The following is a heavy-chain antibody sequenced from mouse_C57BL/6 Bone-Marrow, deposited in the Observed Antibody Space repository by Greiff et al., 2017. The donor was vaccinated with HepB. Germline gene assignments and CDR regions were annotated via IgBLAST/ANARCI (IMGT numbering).Heavy chain of an antibody. D-gene: IGHD2-10*01. CDR3: ATYYGLDY. J-gene: IGHJ2*01. CDR2: INPSSGYT. V-gene: IGHV1-4*01. CDR1: GYTFTSNT. Sequence: VQLQQSGAELARPGASVKMSCKASGYTFTSNTMHWVKQRPGQGLEWIGYINPSSGYTKYNQKFKDKATLTADKSSSTAYMQLSSLTSEDSAVYYCATYYGLDYWGQGTTLTVSS.